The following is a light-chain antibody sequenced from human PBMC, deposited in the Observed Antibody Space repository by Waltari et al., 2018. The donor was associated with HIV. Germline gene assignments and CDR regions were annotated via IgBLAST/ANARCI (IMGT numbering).Light chain of an antibody. Sequence: QPVVAQPRSASGTPGQHLSISCYGDCPTRGGNFLLWYQQRPGTAPRLLIYRNDQRPSGVPDRFSGSKSATSASLAITGLRSEDEADYHCSTWDNSLSHWVFGGGTKVTVL. J-gene: IGLJ3*02. CDR1: CPTRGGNF. CDR2: RND. V-gene: IGLV1-47*01. CDR3: STWDNSLSHWV.